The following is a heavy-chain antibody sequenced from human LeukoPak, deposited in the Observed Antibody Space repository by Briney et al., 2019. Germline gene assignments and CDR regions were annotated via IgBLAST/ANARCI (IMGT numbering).Heavy chain of an antibody. J-gene: IGHJ2*01. CDR3: ARVEGVYFDL. CDR2: IYYSGST. CDR1: GGSFSGYY. Sequence: NPSETLSLTCAVYGGSFSGYYWSWIRQPPGKGLEWIGYIYYSGSTNYNPSLESRVTISVDTSKNQFSLKLSSVTAADTAVYYCARVEGVYFDLWGRGTLVTVSS. V-gene: IGHV4-59*01.